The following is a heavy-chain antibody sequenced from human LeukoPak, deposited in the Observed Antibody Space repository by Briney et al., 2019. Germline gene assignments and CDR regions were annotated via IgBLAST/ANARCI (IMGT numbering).Heavy chain of an antibody. CDR3: ARAADRFESRYYYYYGMDV. Sequence: APVKVSCKASGGTFSSYAISWVRQAPGQGLEWMGWINPNSGGTNYAQKFQGRVTMTRDTSISTAYMELSRLRSDDTAVYYCARAADRFESRYYYYYGMDVWGQGTTVTVSS. CDR2: INPNSGGT. D-gene: IGHD2-2*01. CDR1: GGTFSSYA. J-gene: IGHJ6*02. V-gene: IGHV1-2*02.